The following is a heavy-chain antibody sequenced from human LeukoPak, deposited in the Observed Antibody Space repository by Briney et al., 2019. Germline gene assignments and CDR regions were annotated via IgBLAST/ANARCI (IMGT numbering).Heavy chain of an antibody. Sequence: ASVKVSCKASGYTFTGYYMHWVRQAPGQGLEWMGWINPNSGGTNYAQKFQGRVTMTRDTSISTAYMELRSLRSDDTAVYYCARDRYYDILTGYWEYAFDMWGQGTMVTVSS. CDR2: INPNSGGT. V-gene: IGHV1-2*02. CDR3: ARDRYYDILTGYWEYAFDM. J-gene: IGHJ3*02. CDR1: GYTFTGYY. D-gene: IGHD3-9*01.